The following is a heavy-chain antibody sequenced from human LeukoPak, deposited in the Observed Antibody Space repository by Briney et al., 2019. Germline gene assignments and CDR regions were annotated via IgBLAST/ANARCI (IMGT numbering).Heavy chain of an antibody. CDR3: AKGERRYYYYGMDV. V-gene: IGHV3-23*01. Sequence: GGSLRLSCAASGFTFSSYAMSWVRQVPGKGLEWVSAISGSGGSTYYADSVKGRFTISRDNSKNTLYLQMNSLRAEDTAVYYCAKGERRYYYYGMDVWGKGTTVTVSS. CDR2: ISGSGGST. CDR1: GFTFSSYA. D-gene: IGHD1-1*01. J-gene: IGHJ6*04.